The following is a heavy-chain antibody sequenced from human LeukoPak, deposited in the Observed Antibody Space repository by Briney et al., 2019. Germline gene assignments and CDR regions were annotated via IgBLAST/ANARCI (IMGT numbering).Heavy chain of an antibody. D-gene: IGHD2-15*01. Sequence: SETLSLTCTVSGGSISSYYWSWIRQPPGKGLEWIGYIYYSGSTYYNPSLKSRATISVDTSKNQFSLKLSSVTAADTAVYYCARTTEGYCRGRSCYSYYYYMDVWGKGTTVTVSS. CDR1: GGSISSYY. V-gene: IGHV4-59*01. CDR3: ARTTEGYCRGRSCYSYYYYMDV. CDR2: IYYSGST. J-gene: IGHJ6*03.